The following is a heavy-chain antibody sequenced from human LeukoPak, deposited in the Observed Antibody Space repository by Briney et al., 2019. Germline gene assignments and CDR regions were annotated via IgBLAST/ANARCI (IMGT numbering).Heavy chain of an antibody. CDR2: FLYSGGT. D-gene: IGHD5-24*01. J-gene: IGHJ4*02. V-gene: IGHV4-39*07. CDR3: TREGEGRWLQSGY. Sequence: PSETLSLTCTVSGGSVSSSNFYWAWIRQPPGKGLEWIGTFLYSGGTYYNPSLKSRVTISVDTSKNQFSLKVNSVTAADTAVYYCTREGEGRWLQSGYWGQGTLVTVSS. CDR1: GGSVSSSNFY.